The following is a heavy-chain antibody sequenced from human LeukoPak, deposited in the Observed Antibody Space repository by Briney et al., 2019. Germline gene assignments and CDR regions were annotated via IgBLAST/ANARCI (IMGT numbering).Heavy chain of an antibody. D-gene: IGHD3-22*01. CDR1: GYTFTGYY. V-gene: IGHV1-2*02. CDR2: INPNSGGT. Sequence: ASVKVSCKASGYTFTGYYMHWVRQAPGQGLEWMGWINPNSGGTNYAQKFQGRVTMTRDTPISTAYMELSRLRSDDTAVYYCARDLYYYDSSGYYPEEVDYWGQGTLVTVSS. CDR3: ARDLYYYDSSGYYPEEVDY. J-gene: IGHJ4*02.